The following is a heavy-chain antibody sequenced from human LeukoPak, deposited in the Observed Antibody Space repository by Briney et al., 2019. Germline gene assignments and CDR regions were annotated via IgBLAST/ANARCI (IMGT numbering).Heavy chain of an antibody. V-gene: IGHV1-46*01. CDR3: AKGPLLGDAFDI. J-gene: IGHJ3*02. D-gene: IGHD7-27*01. CDR1: GYTFTSYG. CDR2: INPSGGST. Sequence: ASVKVSCKASGYTFTSYGISWVRQAPGQGLEWMGIINPSGGSTSYAQKFQGRVTMTRDMSTSTVYMELSSLRSEDTAVYYCAKGPLLGDAFDIWGQGTMVTVSS.